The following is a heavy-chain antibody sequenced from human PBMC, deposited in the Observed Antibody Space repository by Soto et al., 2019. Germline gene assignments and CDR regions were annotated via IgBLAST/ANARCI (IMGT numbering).Heavy chain of an antibody. V-gene: IGHV1-18*01. Sequence: ASVKVSCKASGYTFTSYGISWVRQAPGQGLEWMGWISAYNGNTNYAQKLQGRVTMTTDTSTSTAYMELRSLRSDDTAVYYCARDFSEGITIFGVVTANYYYYGMDVWGQGTTVTVSS. CDR3: ARDFSEGITIFGVVTANYYYYGMDV. CDR2: ISAYNGNT. J-gene: IGHJ6*02. CDR1: GYTFTSYG. D-gene: IGHD3-3*01.